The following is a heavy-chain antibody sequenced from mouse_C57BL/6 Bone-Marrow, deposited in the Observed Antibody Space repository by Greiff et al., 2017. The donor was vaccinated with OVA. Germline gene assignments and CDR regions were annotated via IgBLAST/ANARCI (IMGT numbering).Heavy chain of an antibody. V-gene: IGHV14-4*01. CDR2: IDPENGYT. D-gene: IGHD1-1*01. J-gene: IGHJ2*01. CDR3: TRYSPYYYCSRYRSYYFDY. CDR1: GFNITDDY. Sequence: EVQLQQSGAELVRPGASVKLSCTASGFNITDDYMHWVKQRPEQGLKWIGWIDPENGYTEYASKFPGKATITADTSSNTAYLQLSILTSEDTAVYYCTRYSPYYYCSRYRSYYFDYWGQGTTLTVSS.